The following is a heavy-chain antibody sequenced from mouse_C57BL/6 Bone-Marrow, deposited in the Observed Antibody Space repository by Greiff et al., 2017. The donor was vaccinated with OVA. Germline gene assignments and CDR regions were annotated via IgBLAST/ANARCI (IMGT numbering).Heavy chain of an antibody. CDR1: GFNIKDYY. CDR2: IDPEDGDT. Sequence: VKLQQSGAELVRPGASVKLSCTASGFNIKDYYMHWVKQRPEQGLEWIGRIDPEDGDTEYAPKFQGKATMTADTSSNTSYLQLSSLTSEDTAVYYCTSNYYGSKGGYYFDYWGQGTTLTVSS. J-gene: IGHJ2*01. V-gene: IGHV14-1*01. CDR3: TSNYYGSKGGYYFDY. D-gene: IGHD1-1*01.